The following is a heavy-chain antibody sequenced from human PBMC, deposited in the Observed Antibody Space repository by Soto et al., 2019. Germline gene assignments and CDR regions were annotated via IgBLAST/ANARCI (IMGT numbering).Heavy chain of an antibody. V-gene: IGHV3-30-3*01. CDR2: ISYDGSNK. CDR1: GFTFSSYA. D-gene: IGHD3-10*01. J-gene: IGHJ4*02. Sequence: GGSLRLSCAASGFTFSSYAMHWVRQAPGKGLEWVAVISYDGSNKYYADSVKGRFTISRDNSKNTLYLQMNSLRAEDTAVYYCERVQIRGAFDYWGQGTLVTVSS. CDR3: ERVQIRGAFDY.